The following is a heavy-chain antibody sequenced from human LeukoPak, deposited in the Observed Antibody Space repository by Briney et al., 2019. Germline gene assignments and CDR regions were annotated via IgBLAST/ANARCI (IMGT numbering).Heavy chain of an antibody. D-gene: IGHD3-10*01. CDR2: FDPEDGET. CDR3: ATHSLPLWFGDYYGMDV. CDR1: GYTLTELS. V-gene: IGHV1-24*01. J-gene: IGHJ6*02. Sequence: ASVKVSCKVSGYTLTELSMHWVRQAPGKGLEWMGGFDPEDGETIYAQKLQGRVTMTEDTSTDTAYMELSSLRSEDTAVYYCATHSLPLWFGDYYGMDVWGQGTTVTVSS.